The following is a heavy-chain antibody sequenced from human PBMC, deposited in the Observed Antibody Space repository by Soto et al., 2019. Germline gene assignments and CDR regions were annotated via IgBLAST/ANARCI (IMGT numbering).Heavy chain of an antibody. CDR3: VREKCSSTSCNHGMDV. V-gene: IGHV3-21*01. J-gene: IGHJ6*02. Sequence: EVQLVESGGGLVKPGGSLRLSCVASAFTFNNFPMHWVRQAPGKGLQWLASITTTSTYKYYADSVKGRFSISRDNAKNSLYLELTNLRSEDTAVYYCVREKCSSTSCNHGMDVWGLGTTVTVSS. D-gene: IGHD2-2*01. CDR1: AFTFNNFP. CDR2: ITTTSTYK.